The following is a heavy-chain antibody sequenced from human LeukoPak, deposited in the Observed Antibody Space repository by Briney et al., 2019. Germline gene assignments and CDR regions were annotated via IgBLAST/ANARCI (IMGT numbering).Heavy chain of an antibody. J-gene: IGHJ4*02. Sequence: SETLSLTCTVSGGSISSYYWSWIRQPPGKGLEWIGYIYYSGSTNYNPSLKSRVTMSVDTSKNQFSLKLSSVTAADTAVYYCAKDYKSGDGYWDFDYWGQGILVTVSS. CDR1: GGSISSYY. V-gene: IGHV4-59*01. CDR2: IYYSGST. D-gene: IGHD5-24*01. CDR3: AKDYKSGDGYWDFDY.